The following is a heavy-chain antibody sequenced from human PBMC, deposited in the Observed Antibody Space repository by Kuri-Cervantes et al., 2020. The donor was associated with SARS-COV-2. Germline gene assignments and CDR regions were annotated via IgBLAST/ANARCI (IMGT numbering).Heavy chain of an antibody. J-gene: IGHJ4*02. CDR3: ARGGGAAAGTGDY. CDR1: GYTFTSYC. Sequence: ASVKVSCKASGYTFTSYCMHWVRQAPGQGLEWMGITNPSGGSTSYAQKFQGRVTMTRDTSTSTVYMELRSLRSDDTAVYYCARGGGAAAGTGDYWGQGTLVTVSS. D-gene: IGHD6-13*01. V-gene: IGHV1-46*01. CDR2: TNPSGGST.